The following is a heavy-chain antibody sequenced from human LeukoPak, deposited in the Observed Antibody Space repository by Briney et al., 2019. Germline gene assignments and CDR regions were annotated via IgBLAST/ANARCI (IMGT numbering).Heavy chain of an antibody. Sequence: ASVTVSCKASGGTFSSYAISWVRQAPGQGLEWMGGIIPIFGTANYAQKFQGRVTITADESTSTAYMELSSLRSEDTAVYYCARGRYFDWLSYYFDYWGQETLVTVSS. J-gene: IGHJ4*02. V-gene: IGHV1-69*13. CDR2: IIPIFGTA. D-gene: IGHD3-9*01. CDR1: GGTFSSYA. CDR3: ARGRYFDWLSYYFDY.